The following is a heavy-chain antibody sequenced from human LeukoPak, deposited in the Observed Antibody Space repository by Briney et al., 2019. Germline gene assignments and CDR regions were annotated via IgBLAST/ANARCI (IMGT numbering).Heavy chain of an antibody. V-gene: IGHV3-30*02. CDR3: AKTFGEDTAMVKILPNFDY. CDR1: GFTFSSYG. D-gene: IGHD5-18*01. J-gene: IGHJ4*02. Sequence: PGGSLRLSCAASGFTFSSYGMHWVRQAPGKGLEWVAFIRYDGSNKYYADSVKGRFTISRDNSKNTLYLQMNSLRAEDTAVYYCAKTFGEDTAMVKILPNFDYWGQGTLVTVSS. CDR2: IRYDGSNK.